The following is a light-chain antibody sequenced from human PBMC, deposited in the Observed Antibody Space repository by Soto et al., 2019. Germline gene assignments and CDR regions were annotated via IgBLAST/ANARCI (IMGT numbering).Light chain of an antibody. V-gene: IGKV3-20*01. CDR2: GAI. J-gene: IGKJ2*01. CDR1: QTVSGIY. Sequence: EVVLTQSPGTLSLSPGERATLSCRASQTVSGIYVAWYQQKRGQAPRLLIYGAINRATDIPDRFSGSGSGSDFTLTISRLEPEDFAVYYCQHHGSSPPYTFGQGTNLEIK. CDR3: QHHGSSPPYT.